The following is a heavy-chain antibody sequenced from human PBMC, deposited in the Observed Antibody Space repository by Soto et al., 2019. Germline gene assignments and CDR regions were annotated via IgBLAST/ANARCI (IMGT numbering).Heavy chain of an antibody. J-gene: IGHJ4*02. CDR3: ARLSGRRYFQY. CDR1: GGAIYSPSYY. Sequence: SETLSLTCTVSGGAIYSPSYYWGWTRQTPGKGLEYIGSIYYSGSTFNNPSLGRRVVISLDASKKQVSLNLSSATAADTAVYYCARLSGRRYFQYWGQGALVTGLL. V-gene: IGHV4-39*01. D-gene: IGHD6-6*01. CDR2: IYYSGST.